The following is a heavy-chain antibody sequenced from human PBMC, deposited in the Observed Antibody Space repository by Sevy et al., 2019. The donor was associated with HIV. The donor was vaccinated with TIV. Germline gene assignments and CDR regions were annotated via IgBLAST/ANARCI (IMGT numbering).Heavy chain of an antibody. D-gene: IGHD4-17*01. V-gene: IGHV3-11*01. CDR1: GFTFSDYY. J-gene: IGHJ6*02. Sequence: GGSLRLSCAASGFTFSDYYMSWIRQAPGKGLEWVSYVSGSDDTKNYADSVKGRFTISRDNAKTSLYLQMNSLRAEDTAVYYCARDHVKDGDLGDYYYFAMDVWGQGTTVTVSS. CDR2: VSGSDDTK. CDR3: ARDHVKDGDLGDYYYFAMDV.